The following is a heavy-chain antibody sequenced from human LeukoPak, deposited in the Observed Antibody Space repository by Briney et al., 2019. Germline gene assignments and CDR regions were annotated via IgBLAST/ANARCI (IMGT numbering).Heavy chain of an antibody. Sequence: GGSLRLSCAASGFTFSSYGMSWVRQAPGKGLEWVSAISGSGGSTYYADSVKGRFTISRDNSKNTLYLQMNSLRAEDTAVYYCARAYGGYYFDSWGQGTLVTVSS. CDR1: GFTFSSYG. CDR2: ISGSGGST. CDR3: ARAYGGYYFDS. V-gene: IGHV3-23*01. J-gene: IGHJ4*02. D-gene: IGHD4/OR15-4a*01.